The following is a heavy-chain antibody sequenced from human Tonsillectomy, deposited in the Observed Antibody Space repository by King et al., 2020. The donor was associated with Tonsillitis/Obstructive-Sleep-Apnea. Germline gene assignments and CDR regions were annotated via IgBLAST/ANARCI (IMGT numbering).Heavy chain of an antibody. CDR1: GYTFTSYG. J-gene: IGHJ4*02. CDR3: ARDNRDMVATIKFDY. Sequence: QLVQSGAEVKKTGASVKVSCKTSGYTFTSYGINWVRQAPGQGLECMGWVSAYNGDTNYAQKLQSRVTMTPDTSTSTAHMEQSRLGSDDTAVYYCARDNRDMVATIKFDYWGQGTLVTVSS. D-gene: IGHD5-12*01. V-gene: IGHV1-18*01. CDR2: VSAYNGDT.